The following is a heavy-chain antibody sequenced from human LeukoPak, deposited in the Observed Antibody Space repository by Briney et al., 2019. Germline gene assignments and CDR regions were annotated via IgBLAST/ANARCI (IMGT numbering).Heavy chain of an antibody. J-gene: IGHJ3*02. D-gene: IGHD1-26*01. CDR1: GFTFSSYA. CDR2: ISYDGSNK. CDR3: AKGQSYYFPFDAFDI. Sequence: GGSLRLSCAASGFTFSSYAMHWVRQAPGKGLEWVAVISYDGSNKYYPDSVKGRFTISRDNSKNTPYLQMTRLRAEDTAVYYCAKGQSYYFPFDAFDIWGQGTMVTVSS. V-gene: IGHV3-30-3*01.